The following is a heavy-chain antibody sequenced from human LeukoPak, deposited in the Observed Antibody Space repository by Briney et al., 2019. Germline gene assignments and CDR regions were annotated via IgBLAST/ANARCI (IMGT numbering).Heavy chain of an antibody. CDR1: GFTSSNYW. CDR2: IKQDGSEK. CDR3: ARDRGSSGWYEFDY. J-gene: IGHJ4*02. Sequence: TGGSLRISCAASGFTSSNYWMSWVRQAPGKGLEWVANIKQDGSEKYYVDSVKGRFTISRDNAKNSLYLQMNSLRAEDTAVYYCARDRGSSGWYEFDYWGQETLVTVSS. D-gene: IGHD6-19*01. V-gene: IGHV3-7*01.